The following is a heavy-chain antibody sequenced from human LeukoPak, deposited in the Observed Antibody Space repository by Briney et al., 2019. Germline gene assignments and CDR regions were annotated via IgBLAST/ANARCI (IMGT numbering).Heavy chain of an antibody. V-gene: IGHV1-18*01. D-gene: IGHD3-3*01. CDR2: ISAYNGNT. J-gene: IGHJ4*02. CDR1: GYTFTSYD. Sequence: ASVKVSCKASGYTFTSYDISWVRQAPGQGLEWMGWISAYNGNTNYAQKLQGRVTMTTDTSTSTAYMELRSLRSDDTAVYYCARDLVLFGVVRRLPGYWGQGTLVTVSS. CDR3: ARDLVLFGVVRRLPGY.